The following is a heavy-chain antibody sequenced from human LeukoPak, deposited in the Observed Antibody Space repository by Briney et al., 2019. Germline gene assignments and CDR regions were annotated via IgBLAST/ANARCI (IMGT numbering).Heavy chain of an antibody. CDR1: GYSISSGYY. D-gene: IGHD7-27*01. J-gene: IGHJ3*02. V-gene: IGHV4-38-2*01. CDR3: ARTGAFDI. CDR2: IYHSGSI. Sequence: SETLSLTCAVSGYSISSGYYWGWIRQPPGKGLEWIGSIYHSGSIYYNPSLKSRVTISVDTSKNQFSLKLSSVTAADTAVYYCARTGAFDIRGQGTMVTVSS.